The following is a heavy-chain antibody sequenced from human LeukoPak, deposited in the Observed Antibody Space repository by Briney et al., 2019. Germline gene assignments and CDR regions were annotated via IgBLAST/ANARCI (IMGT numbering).Heavy chain of an antibody. CDR1: GYTFTGYY. Sequence: ASVKVSCKASGYTFTGYYMHWVRQAPGQGLEWMGWINPNSGGTNYAQKFQGRVTMTRDTSISTAYMELSRLRSDDTAVYYCARDWDMVTWTYYYYGMDVWGQGTTVTVSS. J-gene: IGHJ6*02. CDR2: INPNSGGT. D-gene: IGHD5-18*01. CDR3: ARDWDMVTWTYYYYGMDV. V-gene: IGHV1-2*02.